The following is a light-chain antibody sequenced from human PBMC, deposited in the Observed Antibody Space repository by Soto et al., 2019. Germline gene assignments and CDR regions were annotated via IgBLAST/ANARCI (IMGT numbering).Light chain of an antibody. Sequence: DIQMTQSPSSLSASVGDRVIITCRATQDISNYLAWYQQKPGKVPKLLIYAASTLQSGVPSRFSGSGSGTDFTLTIGSLQPEDVATFYCQEYKSAPLTFGGGTKVEIK. J-gene: IGKJ4*01. V-gene: IGKV1-27*01. CDR3: QEYKSAPLT. CDR2: AAS. CDR1: QDISNY.